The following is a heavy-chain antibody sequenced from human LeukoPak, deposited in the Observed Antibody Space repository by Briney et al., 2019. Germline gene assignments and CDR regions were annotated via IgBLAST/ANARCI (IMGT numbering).Heavy chain of an antibody. V-gene: IGHV4-39*01. CDR1: GGSISSSSYY. CDR2: IYYSGST. D-gene: IGHD3-22*01. Sequence: SSETLSLTCTVSGGSISSSSYYWGWIRQPPGKGLEWIGSIYYSGSTYYNPSLKSRVTISVDTSKNQFSLKLSSVTAADTAVYYCARHFYDSSGYYDYWGQGTLVTVSS. CDR3: ARHFYDSSGYYDY. J-gene: IGHJ4*02.